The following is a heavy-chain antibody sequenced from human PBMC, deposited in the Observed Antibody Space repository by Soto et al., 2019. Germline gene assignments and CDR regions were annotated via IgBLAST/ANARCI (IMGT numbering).Heavy chain of an antibody. J-gene: IGHJ4*02. CDR3: SSLPTMVRKINDALFDF. CDR1: GYTFTNYY. CDR2: INPTGGRA. D-gene: IGHD3-10*01. V-gene: IGHV1-46*03. Sequence: ASVKVSCKASGYTFTNYYIHWVRQAPGQGLEWMGVINPTGGRASYAPKFQGRVTLTRDTSTSTAYMELSSLRSDDTAVYFCSSLPTMVRKINDALFDFGGKGILVPVPS.